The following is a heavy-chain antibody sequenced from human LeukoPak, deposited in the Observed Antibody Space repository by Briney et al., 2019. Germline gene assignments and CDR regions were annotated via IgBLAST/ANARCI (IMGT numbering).Heavy chain of an antibody. CDR2: IYPGDSDT. CDR1: GYSFTSYW. D-gene: IGHD2-2*01. CDR3: ARILGYCSSTGCHFDY. J-gene: IGHJ4*02. Sequence: GASLQISCKGSGYSFTSYWIGWVRPLPGKGLEWMGIIYPGDSDTRYSPSFQGQVTISADKSISTAYLQWSSLKASDTAMYYCARILGYCSSTGCHFDYWGQGTLVTVSS. V-gene: IGHV5-51*01.